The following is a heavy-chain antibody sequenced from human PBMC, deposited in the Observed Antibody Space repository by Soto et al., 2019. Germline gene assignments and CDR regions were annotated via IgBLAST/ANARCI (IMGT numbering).Heavy chain of an antibody. CDR1: GGSISSGGYS. Sequence: SETLSLTCAVSGGSISSGGYSWSWIRQPPGKGLEWSGYIYHSGSTYYNRSLKSRVTISVDRSKNQFSLKLSSVTAADTAVYYSARGDYDFLSGYYERKGAGWSDPWGQGTLVTVSS. CDR2: IYHSGST. D-gene: IGHD3-3*01. CDR3: ARGDYDFLSGYYERKGAGWSDP. V-gene: IGHV4-30-2*01. J-gene: IGHJ5*02.